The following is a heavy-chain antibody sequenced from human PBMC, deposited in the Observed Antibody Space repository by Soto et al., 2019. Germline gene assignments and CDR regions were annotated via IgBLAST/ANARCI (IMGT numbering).Heavy chain of an antibody. CDR2: INPNSGGT. D-gene: IGHD2-15*01. V-gene: IGHV1-2*04. CDR1: GYTFTGYY. J-gene: IGHJ6*02. Sequence: ASVKVSCKASGYTFTGYYMHWVRQAPGQGLEWMGWINPNSGGTNYAQKFQGWVTMTRDTSISTAYMELSRLRSDDTAVYYCARTSEGFVVFPRRPYSCYGMVPWGQGTTVSV. CDR3: ARTSEGFVVFPRRPYSCYGMVP.